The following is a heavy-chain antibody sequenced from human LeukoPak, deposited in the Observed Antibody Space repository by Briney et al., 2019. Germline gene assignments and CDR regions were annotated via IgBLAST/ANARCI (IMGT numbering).Heavy chain of an antibody. V-gene: IGHV3-9*01. CDR2: ISWNSGSI. Sequence: PGGSLRLSCAASGFTVSSNYMSWVRQAPGKGLEWVSGISWNSGSIGYADSVKGRFTISRDNAKNSLYLQMNSLRAEDTALYYCAKDTDGAIAAAGTLDYWGQGTLVTVSS. J-gene: IGHJ4*02. CDR3: AKDTDGAIAAAGTLDY. CDR1: GFTVSSNY. D-gene: IGHD6-13*01.